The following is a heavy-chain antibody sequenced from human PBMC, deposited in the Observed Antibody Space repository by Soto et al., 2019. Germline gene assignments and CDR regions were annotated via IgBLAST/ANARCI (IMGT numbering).Heavy chain of an antibody. Sequence: GGSLRLSCAASGFTFSSYGMHWVRQAPGKGLEWVAVIWYDGSNKYYADSVKGRFTISRDNSKNTLYLQMNSLRAEDTAVYYCARDGPNCGGDCYLDYWGQGTLVIVSS. D-gene: IGHD2-21*02. CDR3: ARDGPNCGGDCYLDY. J-gene: IGHJ4*02. CDR1: GFTFSSYG. CDR2: IWYDGSNK. V-gene: IGHV3-33*01.